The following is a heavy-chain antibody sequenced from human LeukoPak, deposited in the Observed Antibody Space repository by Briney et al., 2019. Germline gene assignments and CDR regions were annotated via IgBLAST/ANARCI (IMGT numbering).Heavy chain of an antibody. CDR2: TYYRSKWYN. CDR3: TRGETGVGTSFDY. CDR1: GENVSSNSAA. D-gene: IGHD3-10*01. Sequence: SQTLSLTCAISGENVSSNSAAWNWIRQSPSRCLERLGRTYYRSKWYNDYAVSVKSRITISPDTSKNQFSLQLNSVTPEDTAVYYCTRGETGVGTSFDYWGQGTLVTVSS. V-gene: IGHV6-1*01. J-gene: IGHJ4*02.